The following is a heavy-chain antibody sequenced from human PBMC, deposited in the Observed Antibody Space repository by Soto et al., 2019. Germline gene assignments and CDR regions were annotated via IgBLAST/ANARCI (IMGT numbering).Heavy chain of an antibody. V-gene: IGHV1-8*01. Sequence: ASVKVSCKASGYTFTSYDINWVRQATGQGLEWMGWMNPNSGNTGYAQKFQGRVTMTRNTSISTACMELSSLRSEDTAVYYCARSLTAAGTVVDAFDIWGQGTMVTVSS. D-gene: IGHD6-13*01. J-gene: IGHJ3*02. CDR2: MNPNSGNT. CDR1: GYTFTSYD. CDR3: ARSLTAAGTVVDAFDI.